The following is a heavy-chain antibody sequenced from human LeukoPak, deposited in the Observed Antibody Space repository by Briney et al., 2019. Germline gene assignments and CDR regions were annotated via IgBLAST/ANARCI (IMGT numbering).Heavy chain of an antibody. CDR2: TYTSGST. Sequence: SETLSLTCTVSGGSISSYYWSWIRQPAGKGLEWIGRTYTSGSTNYNPSLKSRVTMSVDTSKNQFSLKLSSVTAADTAVYYCARSRPIYGSGSYGMDVWGQGTTVTVSS. D-gene: IGHD3-10*01. J-gene: IGHJ6*02. V-gene: IGHV4-4*07. CDR1: GGSISSYY. CDR3: ARSRPIYGSGSYGMDV.